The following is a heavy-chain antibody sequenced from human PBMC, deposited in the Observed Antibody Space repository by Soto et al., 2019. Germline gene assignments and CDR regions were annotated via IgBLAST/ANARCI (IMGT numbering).Heavy chain of an antibody. CDR2: ISTSGDTT. CDR1: GFTVSSYT. J-gene: IGHJ1*01. CDR3: RGVYDSSGVYFHH. V-gene: IGHV3-23*01. Sequence: PGGSLRLSCAASGFTVSSYTLSWVRQAPGKGLEWVSSISTSGDTTSYADSVKGQFTISRDNSKNTLFLQMNSLRAEDTAVYYCRGVYDSSGVYFHHWGQGTLVTVSS. D-gene: IGHD3-22*01.